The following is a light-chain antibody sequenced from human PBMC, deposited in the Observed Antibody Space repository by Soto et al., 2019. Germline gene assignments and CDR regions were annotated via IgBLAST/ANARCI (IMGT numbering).Light chain of an antibody. V-gene: IGLV2-14*01. CDR3: SSFTCSPTRWV. Sequence: QSVLTQPASVSGSSGQSITISCIGTSSDVGGYNYVSWYQQYPGEAPKLMIYDVTNRPSGVSNRFSGSKSGNTASLTISGLQAEDEADYYCSSFTCSPTRWVSGGGTKVTV. CDR1: SSDVGGYNY. CDR2: DVT. J-gene: IGLJ3*02.